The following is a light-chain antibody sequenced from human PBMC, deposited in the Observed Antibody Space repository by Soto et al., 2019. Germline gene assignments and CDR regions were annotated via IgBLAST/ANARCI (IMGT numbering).Light chain of an antibody. J-gene: IGLJ1*01. Sequence: QSALTQPPSVSGSPGQSVAISCTGTSIDVGSYNRVSWYQQPPGTAPKLMIYDVSSRPSEVPDRFSGSKSGNTASLTISGLQAEDEADYYCSSFTTSSTYVFGTGTKLTVL. CDR2: DVS. CDR1: SIDVGSYNR. V-gene: IGLV2-18*02. CDR3: SSFTTSSTYV.